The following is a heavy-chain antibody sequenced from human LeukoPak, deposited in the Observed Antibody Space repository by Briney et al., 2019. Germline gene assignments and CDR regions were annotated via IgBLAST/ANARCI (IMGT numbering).Heavy chain of an antibody. V-gene: IGHV1-2*02. J-gene: IGHJ4*02. CDR3: ARSSKQQLVLR. D-gene: IGHD6-13*01. CDR2: INPNSGGT. CDR1: GYTFTGYY. Sequence: GASVKVSCKASGYTFTGYYMHWVRQAPGQGLEWMGWINPNSGGTNYAQKFQGRVTMTRDMSTSTVYMELSSLRSEDTAVYYCARSSKQQLVLRWGQGTLVTVSS.